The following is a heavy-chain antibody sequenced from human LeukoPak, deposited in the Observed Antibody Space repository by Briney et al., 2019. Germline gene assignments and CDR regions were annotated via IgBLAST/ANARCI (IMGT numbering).Heavy chain of an antibody. Sequence: PSETLSLTCTVSGGSISSGSYYWSWIRQPAGKGLEWIGRIYTSGSTNYNPSLKSRVTISVDTSKNQFSLKLSSVTAADTAVYYCAREEGDIAAAGYNWFDPWGQGTLVTVSS. CDR3: AREEGDIAAAGYNWFDP. J-gene: IGHJ5*02. CDR2: IYTSGST. CDR1: GGSISSGSYY. V-gene: IGHV4-61*02. D-gene: IGHD6-13*01.